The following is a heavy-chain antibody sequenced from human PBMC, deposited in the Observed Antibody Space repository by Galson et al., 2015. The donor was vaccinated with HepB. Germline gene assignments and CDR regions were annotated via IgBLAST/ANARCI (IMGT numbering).Heavy chain of an antibody. J-gene: IGHJ3*02. D-gene: IGHD1-1*01. CDR1: GFTFSSYA. V-gene: IGHV3-23*01. CDR2: ISGSGGRT. Sequence: SLRLSCAASGFTFSSYAMSWVRQAPGKGLEWDSAISGSGGRTYYADSVKGRFTISRDDSKNTLYLQMNSMRAEDTAVYYCAKPPSRRGRQWYTNHAFDIWGQGTMVTVSS. CDR3: AKPPSRRGRQWYTNHAFDI.